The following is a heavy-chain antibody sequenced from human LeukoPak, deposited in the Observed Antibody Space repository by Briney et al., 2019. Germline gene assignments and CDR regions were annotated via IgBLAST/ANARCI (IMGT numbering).Heavy chain of an antibody. CDR1: GYTFTSYD. V-gene: IGHV1-8*03. D-gene: IGHD3-3*01. Sequence: ASVKVSCKASGYTFTSYDINWVRQATGQGLEWMGWMNPNSGNTGYAQKFQGRVTITRNTSISTAYMELSSLRSEDTAVYYCARGRGRFLEWSPPHGFDPWGQGTLVTVSS. J-gene: IGHJ5*02. CDR2: MNPNSGNT. CDR3: ARGRGRFLEWSPPHGFDP.